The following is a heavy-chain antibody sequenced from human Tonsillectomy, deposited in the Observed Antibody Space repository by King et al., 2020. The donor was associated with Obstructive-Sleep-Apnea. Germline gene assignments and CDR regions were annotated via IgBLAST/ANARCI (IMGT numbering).Heavy chain of an antibody. CDR2: IKQDGSEK. V-gene: IGHV3-7*03. D-gene: IGHD6-19*01. J-gene: IGHJ4*02. CDR3: AREVLLFSGWLDC. CDR1: GFTFSSYW. Sequence: VQLVESGGGLVQPGGSLRLSCAASGFTFSSYWMSWVRQAPGKGLEWVANIKQDGSEKYYVDSVKGRFTITRDNAKNSLYLKMNSLRAEDTAVYYCAREVLLFSGWLDCWGQGDLVTVSS.